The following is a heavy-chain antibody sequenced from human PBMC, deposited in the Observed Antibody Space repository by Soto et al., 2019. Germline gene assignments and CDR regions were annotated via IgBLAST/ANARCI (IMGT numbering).Heavy chain of an antibody. Sequence: GGSLRLSCAASGFTFSTYTMNWVRQAPGKGLEWVSSISSGSSYIYYADSMKGRFTISRDNAKSSLYLQMSSLRAEDTAVYYCARPYCSGGTCYALDVWGQWTTVTVSS. J-gene: IGHJ6*02. CDR3: ARPYCSGGTCYALDV. D-gene: IGHD2-15*01. CDR2: ISSGSSYI. CDR1: GFTFSTYT. V-gene: IGHV3-21*01.